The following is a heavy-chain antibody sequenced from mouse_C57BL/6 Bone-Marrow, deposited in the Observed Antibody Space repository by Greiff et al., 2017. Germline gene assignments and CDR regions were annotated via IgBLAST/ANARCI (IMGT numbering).Heavy chain of an antibody. J-gene: IGHJ1*03. CDR1: GFNIKNTY. Sequence: VQLQQSVAELVRPGASVKLSCTASGFNIKNTYMHWVKQRPEQGLEWIGRIDPANGNTKYAPKFQGKATITADTSSNTAYLQLSSLTSEDTAIYYCARSHYYGYDGPYWYFDVWGTGTTVTVSS. V-gene: IGHV14-3*01. CDR2: IDPANGNT. CDR3: ARSHYYGYDGPYWYFDV. D-gene: IGHD2-2*01.